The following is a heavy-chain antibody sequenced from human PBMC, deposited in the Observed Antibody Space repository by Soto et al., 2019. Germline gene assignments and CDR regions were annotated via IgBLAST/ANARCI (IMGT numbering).Heavy chain of an antibody. CDR2: ISYDGSNK. D-gene: IGHD3-10*01. CDR3: AKDRSGWMYGSGSYYQD. J-gene: IGHJ4*02. CDR1: GFTFSSYG. V-gene: IGHV3-30*18. Sequence: GGSLRLSCAASGFTFSSYGMHWVRQAPGKGLEWVAVISYDGSNKYYADSVKGRFTISRDNSKNTLYLQMNSLRAEDTAVYYCAKDRSGWMYGSGSYYQDWGQGTLVTVSS.